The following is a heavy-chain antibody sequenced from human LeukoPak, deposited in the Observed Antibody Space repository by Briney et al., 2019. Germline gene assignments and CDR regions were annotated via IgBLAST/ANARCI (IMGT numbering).Heavy chain of an antibody. Sequence: SVKVSCKASGYTFTSYDINWVRQATGQGLEWMGRIIPIFGTANYAQKFQGRVTITADESTSTAYMELSSLRSEDTAVYYCAREGDLAVAGMIFLSWFDPWGQGTLVTVSS. CDR1: GYTFTSYD. V-gene: IGHV1-69*13. D-gene: IGHD6-19*01. CDR2: IIPIFGTA. CDR3: AREGDLAVAGMIFLSWFDP. J-gene: IGHJ5*02.